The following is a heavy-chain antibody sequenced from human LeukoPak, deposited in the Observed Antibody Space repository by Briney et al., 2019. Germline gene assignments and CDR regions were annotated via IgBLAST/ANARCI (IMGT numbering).Heavy chain of an antibody. CDR1: GGTFSSYA. J-gene: IGHJ4*02. CDR3: ARAHISGDYDSSGYPFDY. CDR2: IIPSLGIA. D-gene: IGHD3-22*01. Sequence: SSVKVSCKASGGTFSSYAITWMRQAPGQGLELMGRIIPSLGIANYAQKFQGRVTITADKSTSTAYMELSSLRSEDTAVYYCARAHISGDYDSSGYPFDYWGQGTLVTVSS. V-gene: IGHV1-69*04.